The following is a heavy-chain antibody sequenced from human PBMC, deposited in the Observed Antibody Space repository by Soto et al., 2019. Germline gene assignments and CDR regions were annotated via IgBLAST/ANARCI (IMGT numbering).Heavy chain of an antibody. CDR2: INHSGST. CDR3: AALAPSSTSYYFDY. Sequence: QVQLQQWGAGLLKPSETLSLTCAVYGGSFSGYYWSWIRQPPGKGLEWIGEINHSGSTNYNPSLNSRVTLSVDPSKDLFSLKLSSVTAADTAVYYSAALAPSSTSYYFDYWGQGPLVTVSS. D-gene: IGHD6-6*01. J-gene: IGHJ4*02. V-gene: IGHV4-34*01. CDR1: GGSFSGYY.